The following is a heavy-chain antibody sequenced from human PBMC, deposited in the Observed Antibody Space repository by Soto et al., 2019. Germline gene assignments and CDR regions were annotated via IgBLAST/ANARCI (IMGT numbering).Heavy chain of an antibody. Sequence: QVQLQESGPGLVKPSETLSLTCIVSGGSIGSYYWSWIRQPPGKGLEWIVYIYYSGNTNYNPSLKSRVTISVDTSKNQFSLKLSSVTAADPAVYYCARGQASWGYTFDYWGHGTLVTVSS. CDR1: GGSIGSYY. CDR2: IYYSGNT. CDR3: ARGQASWGYTFDY. J-gene: IGHJ4*01. V-gene: IGHV4-59*01. D-gene: IGHD5-12*01.